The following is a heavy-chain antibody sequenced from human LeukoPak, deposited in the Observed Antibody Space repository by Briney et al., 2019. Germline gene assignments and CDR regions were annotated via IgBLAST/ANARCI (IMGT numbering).Heavy chain of an antibody. D-gene: IGHD3-10*01. CDR2: INPNSGGT. Sequence: ASVKVSCKASAYTFTVYFMHWVREAPGQGLEWMGWINPNSGGTVYAQKFQGRVTMTRDTSITTAYMDLSSLRSDDTAVYYCARVYDSGSYYNHWGQGTLVTVSS. J-gene: IGHJ5*02. CDR1: AYTFTVYF. V-gene: IGHV1-2*02. CDR3: ARVYDSGSYYNH.